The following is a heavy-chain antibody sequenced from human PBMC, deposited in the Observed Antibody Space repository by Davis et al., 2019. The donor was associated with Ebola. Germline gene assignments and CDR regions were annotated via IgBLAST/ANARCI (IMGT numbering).Heavy chain of an antibody. J-gene: IGHJ5*01. D-gene: IGHD2-15*01. CDR1: GYSISSGYY. Sequence: PSETLSLTCAVSGYSISSGYYWGWIRQAPRKGLEWVGNIYHSGTTYTNPSLKSRVTISVDTSTSQFSLRLNSVTAADTAVYFCARGGYCSGDRCYSESNRFDFWGQGSLVTVSS. CDR2: IYHSGTT. CDR3: ARGGYCSGDRCYSESNRFDF. V-gene: IGHV4-38-2*01.